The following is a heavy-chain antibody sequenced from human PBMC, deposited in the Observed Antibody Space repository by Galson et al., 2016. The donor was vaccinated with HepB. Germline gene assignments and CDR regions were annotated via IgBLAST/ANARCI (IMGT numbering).Heavy chain of an antibody. J-gene: IGHJ4*02. D-gene: IGHD2-21*02. Sequence: SLRLSCAASGFTFSDYYMSWIRQAPGKGLEWISYISHSSSYIIYADSVKGRFTISRDDAKNSLYLQMNSLRVEDAAVYYCAKLDCGRDCPRDDWGQGTLVTVSS. CDR1: GFTFSDYY. CDR2: ISHSSSYI. CDR3: AKLDCGRDCPRDD. V-gene: IGHV3-11*06.